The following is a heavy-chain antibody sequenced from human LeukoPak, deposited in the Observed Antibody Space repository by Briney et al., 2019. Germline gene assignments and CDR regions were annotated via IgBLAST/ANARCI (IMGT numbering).Heavy chain of an antibody. CDR3: TRDRGMYYYGSGSVNY. CDR2: IRSKAYGGTT. Sequence: GGSLRLSCTASGFTFGDYAMSWFRQAPGKGLEWVGFIRSKAYGGTTEYAASVKGRFTISRYDSKSIAYLQMNSLKTEHTAVYYCTRDRGMYYYGSGSVNYWGQGTLVTVSS. V-gene: IGHV3-49*03. D-gene: IGHD3-10*01. CDR1: GFTFGDYA. J-gene: IGHJ4*02.